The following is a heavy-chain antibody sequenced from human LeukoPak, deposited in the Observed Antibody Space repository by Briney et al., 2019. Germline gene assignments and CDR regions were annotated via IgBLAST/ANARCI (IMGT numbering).Heavy chain of an antibody. V-gene: IGHV3-21*04. CDR1: GFTFSSHT. J-gene: IGHJ4*02. CDR3: AKHYSGTFSFDY. Sequence: GGSLRLSCAASGFTFSSHTMNWVRQAPGKGLEWVSCISSSSSYISYADSVKGRLTISRDNAKNSLFLQMNSLSAEDTALYYCAKHYSGTFSFDYWGQGTLVTVSS. D-gene: IGHD1-26*01. CDR2: ISSSSSYI.